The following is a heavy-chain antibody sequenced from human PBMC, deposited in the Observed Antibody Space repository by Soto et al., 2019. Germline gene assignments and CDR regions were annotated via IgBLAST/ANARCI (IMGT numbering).Heavy chain of an antibody. Sequence: ETLSLTCTVSGGSISSYYWSWIRQPPGKGLEWIGYIYYSGSTNYNPSLKSRVTISVDTSKNQFSLKLSSVTAADTAVYYCARGRYYDSSGYYAPYFDDWGQGTLVTVSS. D-gene: IGHD3-22*01. J-gene: IGHJ4*02. V-gene: IGHV4-59*01. CDR1: GGSISSYY. CDR3: ARGRYYDSSGYYAPYFDD. CDR2: IYYSGST.